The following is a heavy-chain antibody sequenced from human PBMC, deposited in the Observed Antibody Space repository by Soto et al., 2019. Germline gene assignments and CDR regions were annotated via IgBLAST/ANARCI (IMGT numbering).Heavy chain of an antibody. CDR2: ISAYNGNT. CDR3: ARCLGAAANWFDP. CDR1: GSTFTSYG. D-gene: IGHD3-16*01. Sequence: ASVNGSCKASGSTFTSYGIGWGRQAPGQGLEWMGWISAYNGNTNYAQKLQGRVTMTTDTSTSTAYMELRSLRSDDTAVYYCARCLGAAANWFDPWGQGTLVTVSS. J-gene: IGHJ5*02. V-gene: IGHV1-18*01.